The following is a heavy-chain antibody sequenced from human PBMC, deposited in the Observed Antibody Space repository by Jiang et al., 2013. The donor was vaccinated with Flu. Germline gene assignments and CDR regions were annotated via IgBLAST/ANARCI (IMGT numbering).Heavy chain of an antibody. Sequence: SRDNSKNTLYLQMNSLRAEDTAVYYCAKAVIVVPAANFDYWGQGTLVTVSS. J-gene: IGHJ4*02. D-gene: IGHD2-2*01. CDR3: AKAVIVVPAANFDY. V-gene: IGHV3-23*01.